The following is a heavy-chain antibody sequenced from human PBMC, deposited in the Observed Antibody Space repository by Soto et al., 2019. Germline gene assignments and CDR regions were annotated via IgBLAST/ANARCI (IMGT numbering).Heavy chain of an antibody. D-gene: IGHD6-6*01. CDR2: ISYDGSNK. Sequence: QPGGSLRLSCAASGFTFSSYGMHWVRQAPGKGLEWVAVISYDGSNKYYADSVKGRFTISRDNSKNTLYLQMNSLRAEDTAVYYCAKDQGSSSSDYYYYGMDVWGQGTTVTVSS. CDR3: AKDQGSSSSDYYYYGMDV. CDR1: GFTFSSYG. V-gene: IGHV3-30*18. J-gene: IGHJ6*02.